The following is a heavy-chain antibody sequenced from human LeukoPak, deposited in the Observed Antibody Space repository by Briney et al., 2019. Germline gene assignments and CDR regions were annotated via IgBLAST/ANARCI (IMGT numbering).Heavy chain of an antibody. Sequence: PGGSLRLSCAASGFTFDDYGMSWVRQAPGKGLEWVSGINWNGGSTGYADFVKGRFTISRDNAKNSLYLQMNSLRAEDTAVYYCASPYYYASGSFDVWGQGTLVTVSS. V-gene: IGHV3-20*04. D-gene: IGHD3-10*01. CDR3: ASPYYYASGSFDV. J-gene: IGHJ4*02. CDR1: GFTFDDYG. CDR2: INWNGGST.